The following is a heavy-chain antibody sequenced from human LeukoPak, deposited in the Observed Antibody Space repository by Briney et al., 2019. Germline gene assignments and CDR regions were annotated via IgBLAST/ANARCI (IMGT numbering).Heavy chain of an antibody. D-gene: IGHD3-22*01. CDR1: GFTFSRYN. Sequence: PGGSLRLSCAASGFTFSRYNMNWVRQAPGKGLEWVSSISSSSSYIYYADSVKGRFTISRDNAKNSLYLQMNSLRAEDTAVYYCARGISGYGRFYFDYWGQGTLVTVSS. V-gene: IGHV3-21*01. J-gene: IGHJ4*02. CDR3: ARGISGYGRFYFDY. CDR2: ISSSSSYI.